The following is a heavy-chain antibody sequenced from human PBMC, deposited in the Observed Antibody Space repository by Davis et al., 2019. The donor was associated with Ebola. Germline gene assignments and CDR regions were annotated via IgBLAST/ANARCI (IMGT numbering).Heavy chain of an antibody. CDR2: IYTGDSDT. D-gene: IGHD3-9*01. Sequence: KVSCKDSGDSFSSHWIGWVRQKPGKGLEWMGIIYTGDSDTRYSPSFEGHVTISVDKSSSTAYLQWGSLKASDTAIYYCARSPRNDWFIWGIVGYGMDVWGKGTKVTVSS. CDR1: GDSFSSHW. CDR3: ARSPRNDWFIWGIVGYGMDV. J-gene: IGHJ6*04. V-gene: IGHV5-51*01.